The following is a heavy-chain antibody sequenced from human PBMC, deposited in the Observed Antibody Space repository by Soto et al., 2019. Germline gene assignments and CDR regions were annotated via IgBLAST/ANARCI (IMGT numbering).Heavy chain of an antibody. CDR3: TTDQRYCTNGVCSRRRISDI. D-gene: IGHD2-8*01. Sequence: GGSLRLSCAASGFTFSNAWMSWVRQAPGKGLEWVGRIKSKTDGGTTDYAAPVKGRFTISRDDSKNTLYLQMNSLKTEDTAVYYCTTDQRYCTNGVCSRRRISDIWGQGTMVTVSS. CDR2: IKSKTDGGTT. J-gene: IGHJ3*02. V-gene: IGHV3-15*01. CDR1: GFTFSNAW.